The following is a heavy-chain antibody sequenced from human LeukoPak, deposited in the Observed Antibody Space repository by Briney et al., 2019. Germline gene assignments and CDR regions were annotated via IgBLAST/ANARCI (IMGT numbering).Heavy chain of an antibody. V-gene: IGHV3-23*01. J-gene: IGHJ1*01. CDR1: DFSFITYA. Sequence: GGSLRLSCAGSDFSFITYAMSWVRQAPGKGLEWVSTIAGRGDATYYADSVKGRFTISRDNSENTFYLQMNSLRADDTAVYYCARDLRGYPYWGQGTLVTVSP. CDR2: IAGRGDAT. CDR3: ARDLRGYPY. D-gene: IGHD3-22*01.